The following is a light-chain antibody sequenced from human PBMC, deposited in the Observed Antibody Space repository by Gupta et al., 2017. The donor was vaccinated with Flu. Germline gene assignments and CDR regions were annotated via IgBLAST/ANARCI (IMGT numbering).Light chain of an antibody. CDR1: ESVSSY. Sequence: DIQLTQSPSSLSASVGDRITITCRASESVSSYLNWYQQKPGKAPKLLIYEATTLQSGVPSRFSGSGSGTDFTLTITSLQPEHDATYYCHHRYTFPPSFTFGGGTKVEIK. J-gene: IGKJ4*01. CDR3: HHRYTFPPSFT. V-gene: IGKV1-39*01. CDR2: EAT.